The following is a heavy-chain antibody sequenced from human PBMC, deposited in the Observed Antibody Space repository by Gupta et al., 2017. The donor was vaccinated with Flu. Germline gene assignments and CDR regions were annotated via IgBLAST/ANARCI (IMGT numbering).Heavy chain of an antibody. D-gene: IGHD3-22*01. Sequence: QVTLKESGPVLVKPTETLTLTCTVSGFSLSNARMGVSWIRQPPGKALEWLAHIFSNDEKSYSTSLKSRLTISKDTSKSQVVLTMTNMDPVDTATYYCARIQVPAYYYDSSGYYYSWFDPWGQGTLVTVSS. CDR2: IFSNDEK. V-gene: IGHV2-26*01. CDR1: GFSLSNARMG. CDR3: ARIQVPAYYYDSSGYYYSWFDP. J-gene: IGHJ5*02.